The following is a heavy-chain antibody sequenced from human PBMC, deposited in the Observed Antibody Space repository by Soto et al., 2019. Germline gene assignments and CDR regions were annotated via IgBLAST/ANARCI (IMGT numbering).Heavy chain of an antibody. Sequence: QVQLVQSGAEVKKPGASVKVSCKASGYTFTSHGISWVRQAPGQGLEWMGWISAYNGDTNYAQKLQGRVTVTTDTSTSTACMERRSLSSDDTAVYSCASMVRGSNIDYYHDMDVWGKGSTVTVSS. CDR2: ISAYNGDT. J-gene: IGHJ6*03. V-gene: IGHV1-18*01. D-gene: IGHD3-10*01. CDR3: ASMVRGSNIDYYHDMDV. CDR1: GYTFTSHG.